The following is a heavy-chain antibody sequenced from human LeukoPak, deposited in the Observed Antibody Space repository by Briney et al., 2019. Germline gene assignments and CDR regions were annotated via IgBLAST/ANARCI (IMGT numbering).Heavy chain of an antibody. CDR2: IRGSGGST. Sequence: GGSLRLSCAASGFTFSSYAMSWARQAPGNGLEWVSAIRGSGGSTYYAESVKGRFTISRDNSNNTLYLQMNSLRAEDTAVYYCANAPGDLNWFDPWGQGTLVTVSS. J-gene: IGHJ5*02. V-gene: IGHV3-23*01. D-gene: IGHD1-1*01. CDR3: ANAPGDLNWFDP. CDR1: GFTFSSYA.